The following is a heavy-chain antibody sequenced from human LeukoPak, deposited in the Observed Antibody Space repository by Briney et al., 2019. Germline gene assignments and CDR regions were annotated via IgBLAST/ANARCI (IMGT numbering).Heavy chain of an antibody. Sequence: GGSLRLSCAASGFTVSSNYMSWVRQSPGNGREWVSIIYSGGSTYYEESVQGRFTISRDNSKNTLYLQMNSLRAEDTAVYYCARVPTTVTSNYMDVWGKGTTVTISS. D-gene: IGHD4-17*01. J-gene: IGHJ6*03. CDR3: ARVPTTVTSNYMDV. CDR2: IYSGGST. V-gene: IGHV3-53*01. CDR1: GFTVSSNY.